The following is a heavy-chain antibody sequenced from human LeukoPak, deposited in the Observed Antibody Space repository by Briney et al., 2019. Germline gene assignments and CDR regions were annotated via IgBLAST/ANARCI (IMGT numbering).Heavy chain of an antibody. CDR3: TRDRGLRYFDWLSDFDY. J-gene: IGHJ4*02. V-gene: IGHV3-49*04. Sequence: GGSLRLSCTASGFTFGDYALSWVRQAPGKGLEWVGFIRSKPYGGTAEYAASLKGRFTISRDDSKGIAYLQMNRLKTEDTAVYYCTRDRGLRYFDWLSDFDYWGQGTLVTVSS. D-gene: IGHD3-9*01. CDR1: GFTFGDYA. CDR2: IRSKPYGGTA.